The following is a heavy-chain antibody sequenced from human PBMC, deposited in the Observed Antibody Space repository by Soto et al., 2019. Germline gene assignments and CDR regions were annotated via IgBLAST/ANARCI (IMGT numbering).Heavy chain of an antibody. D-gene: IGHD6-13*01. CDR1: GYTFTSYD. CDR3: ARGEQQLLDYYMDV. Sequence: QVQLVQSGAEVKKPGASVKVSCKASGYTFTSYDINWVRQATGQGLEWMGWMNPNSGNTGYAQKLQGRVTMTRNTSISTAYMELSILRSEDTAVYYCARGEQQLLDYYMDVWGKGTTVTVS. J-gene: IGHJ6*03. CDR2: MNPNSGNT. V-gene: IGHV1-8*01.